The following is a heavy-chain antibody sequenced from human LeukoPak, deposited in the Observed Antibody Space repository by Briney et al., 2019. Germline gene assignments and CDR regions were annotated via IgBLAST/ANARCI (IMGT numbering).Heavy chain of an antibody. J-gene: IGHJ5*02. CDR3: ARLTVLGSWYNRRRYWRFDP. CDR1: GGSFSGYY. Sequence: SETLSLTCAVYGGSFSGYYWTWIRQPPGKGLEWIGEINHSGSTNYNPSLKSRVTISVDTSKNQFSLKLSSVTAADTAVYYCARLTVLGSWYNRRRYWRFDPWGQGTLVTVSS. D-gene: IGHD6-13*01. V-gene: IGHV4-34*01. CDR2: INHSGST.